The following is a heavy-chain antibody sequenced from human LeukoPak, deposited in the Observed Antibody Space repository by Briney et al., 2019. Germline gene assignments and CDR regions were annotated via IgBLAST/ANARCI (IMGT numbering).Heavy chain of an antibody. CDR1: GGSISSYH. J-gene: IGHJ4*02. CDR2: IHPSGST. CDR3: ARSGRSYRNRYYFDY. Sequence: SETLSLTCTVSGGSISSYHWSWIRQPAGKGLEWIGRIHPSGSTNYNPSLKSRVTISVDTSKNQFSLKLSSVTAADTAVYYCARSGRSYRNRYYFDYWGQGTLVTVSS. D-gene: IGHD1-26*01. V-gene: IGHV4-4*07.